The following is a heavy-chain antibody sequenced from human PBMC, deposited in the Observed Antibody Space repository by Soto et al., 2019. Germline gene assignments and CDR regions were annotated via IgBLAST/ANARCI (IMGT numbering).Heavy chain of an antibody. D-gene: IGHD3-10*01. Sequence: QVQLVQSGAEVKKPGSSVKVSCKTSGVSFNNNGIGWVRQAPGHGLEWMGGVSPPFRTSNYARKFQGRIPLTADASTGTVNMELSSLTSEDTAQYYCARVLYYGSGSYSPYGMDVWGQGTTVTVSS. J-gene: IGHJ6*02. CDR3: ARVLYYGSGSYSPYGMDV. CDR2: VSPPFRTS. V-gene: IGHV1-69*01. CDR1: GVSFNNNG.